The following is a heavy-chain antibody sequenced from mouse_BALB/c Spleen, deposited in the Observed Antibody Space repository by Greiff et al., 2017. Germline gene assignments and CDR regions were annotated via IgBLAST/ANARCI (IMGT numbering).Heavy chain of an antibody. J-gene: IGHJ3*01. V-gene: IGHV5-6-3*01. CDR3: ARRQTGWFAY. D-gene: IGHD6-1*01. Sequence: EVQVVESGGGLVQPGGSLKLSCAASGFTFSSYGMSWVRQTPDKRLELVATINSNGGSTYYPDSVKGRFTISRDNAKNTLYLQMSSLKSEDTAMYYCARRQTGWFAYWGQGTLVTVSA. CDR2: INSNGGST. CDR1: GFTFSSYG.